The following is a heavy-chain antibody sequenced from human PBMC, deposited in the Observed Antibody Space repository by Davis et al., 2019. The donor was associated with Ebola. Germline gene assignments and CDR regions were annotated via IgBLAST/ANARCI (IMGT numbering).Heavy chain of an antibody. J-gene: IGHJ4*02. CDR2: IKQDGSEK. Sequence: GESLKISCAASGFTFSSYWMSWVRQAPGKGLEWVANIKQDGSEKYYVDSVKGRFTISRDNAKNSLYLQMNSLRAEDTAVYYCARLSGALDYWGQGTLVTVSS. CDR1: GFTFSSYW. V-gene: IGHV3-7*03. CDR3: ARLSGALDY.